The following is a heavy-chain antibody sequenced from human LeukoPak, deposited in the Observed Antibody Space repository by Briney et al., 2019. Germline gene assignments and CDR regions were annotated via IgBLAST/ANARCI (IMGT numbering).Heavy chain of an antibody. CDR1: GFTFSSYA. Sequence: GGSLRLSCAASGFTFSSYAMSWVRQAPGKGLEWVSAISGSGGSTYYADSVKGRFTISRDNSKNTLYLQMNSLRAEETAVYYCAKDDAGVGFFDYWGQGTLVTVSS. D-gene: IGHD3-3*01. CDR2: ISGSGGST. V-gene: IGHV3-23*01. J-gene: IGHJ4*02. CDR3: AKDDAGVGFFDY.